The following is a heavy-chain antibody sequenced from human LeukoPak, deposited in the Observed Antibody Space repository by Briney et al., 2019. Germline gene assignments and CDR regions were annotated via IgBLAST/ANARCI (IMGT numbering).Heavy chain of an antibody. Sequence: ESGPTLVHPTQTLTLTCTFSGFSLSTSGVGVGWIRQPPGKALEWLGIIYWNDDKRYSPSLKNRLTITKDTSRNQVVLTMTNTDPVDTATYYCAHDGTVTCAYDYWGQGTLVTVSS. CDR1: GFSLSTSGVG. V-gene: IGHV2-5*01. J-gene: IGHJ4*02. CDR2: IYWNDDK. CDR3: AHDGTVTCAYDY. D-gene: IGHD4-17*01.